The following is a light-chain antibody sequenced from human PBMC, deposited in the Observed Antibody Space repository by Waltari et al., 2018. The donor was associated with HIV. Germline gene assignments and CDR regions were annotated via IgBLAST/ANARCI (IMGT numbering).Light chain of an antibody. V-gene: IGKV1-5*03. J-gene: IGKJ1*01. CDR2: KAS. Sequence: DLQITQSPSTLSSSVGSRVTIPCRASQSISSWLAWYQQKPGKAPKLLIYKASSLESGVPSRFSGSGSGTEFTLTISSLQPDDFATYYCQQYNSYSRTFGQGTKVEIK. CDR1: QSISSW. CDR3: QQYNSYSRT.